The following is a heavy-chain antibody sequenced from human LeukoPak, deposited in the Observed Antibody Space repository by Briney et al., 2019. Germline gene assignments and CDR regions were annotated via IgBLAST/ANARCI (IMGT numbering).Heavy chain of an antibody. D-gene: IGHD3-22*01. CDR1: GGSISSYY. CDR3: AREPYYHDSSGYGLIYGMDV. V-gene: IGHV4-4*07. Sequence: SETLSLTCTVSGGSISSYYWSWIRQPAGKGLEWIGRIYTSGSTNYNPSLKSRVTMSVDTSKNQFSLKLSSVTAADTAVYYCAREPYYHDSSGYGLIYGMDVWGQGTTVTVSS. J-gene: IGHJ6*02. CDR2: IYTSGST.